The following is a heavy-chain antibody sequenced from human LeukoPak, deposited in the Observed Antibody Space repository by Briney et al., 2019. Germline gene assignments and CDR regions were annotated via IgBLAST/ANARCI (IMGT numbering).Heavy chain of an antibody. CDR2: ITPIFGTA. CDR1: GGTFSNYG. Sequence: GSSVKVSCKASGGTFSNYGINWVRQAPGQGLEWMGGITPIFGTANYVQKFQGRVTITAEKSTSTAYMELSRLRSEDTATYYCARASSDDTAMATPFAYWGQGTLVIVSS. CDR3: ARASSDDTAMATPFAY. J-gene: IGHJ4*02. D-gene: IGHD5-18*01. V-gene: IGHV1-69*06.